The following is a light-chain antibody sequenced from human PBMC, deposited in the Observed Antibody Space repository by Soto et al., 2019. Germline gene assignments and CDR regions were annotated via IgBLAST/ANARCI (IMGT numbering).Light chain of an antibody. CDR3: QQLNSYPLT. V-gene: IGKV1-9*01. CDR2: TAS. Sequence: QFTHSPSSLSASVGDRVTITCRASQDISTYLAWYQQKPGKAPKLLIYTASTLQSGVPSRFSGSGSGTDFTLTISSLQPEDFATYYCQQLNSYPLTFAGGTKVDIK. J-gene: IGKJ4*01. CDR1: QDISTY.